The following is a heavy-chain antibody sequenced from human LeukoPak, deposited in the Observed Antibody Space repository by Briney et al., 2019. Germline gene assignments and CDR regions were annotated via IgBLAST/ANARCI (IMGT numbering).Heavy chain of an antibody. Sequence: TGGSLRLSCVASGFSSTYTSWVRQAPGKGLEWVLVIYSGDSTYYADSVRGRFTISRDISKNTVYLQMNSLRPEDTAVYYCARDLWDGTGYWGQGTLVTVAS. J-gene: IGHJ4*02. CDR2: IYSGDST. CDR1: GFSSTY. D-gene: IGHD3-3*01. CDR3: ARDLWDGTGY. V-gene: IGHV3-66*02.